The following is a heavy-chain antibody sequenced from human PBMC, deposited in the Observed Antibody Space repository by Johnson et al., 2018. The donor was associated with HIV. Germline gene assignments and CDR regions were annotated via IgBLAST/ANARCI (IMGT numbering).Heavy chain of an antibody. Sequence: QVQLVESGGGVVQPGRSLRLSCAASGFTFISYAMHWVRQAPGKGLEWVAVISYDGSNKYYADSVKGRFTISRDNSKNTLYMQMNSLRAEDTAVYYCARYEGNYVAFDIWGQGTMVTVSS. CDR1: GFTFISYA. J-gene: IGHJ3*02. CDR2: ISYDGSNK. CDR3: ARYEGNYVAFDI. D-gene: IGHD1-7*01. V-gene: IGHV3-30-3*01.